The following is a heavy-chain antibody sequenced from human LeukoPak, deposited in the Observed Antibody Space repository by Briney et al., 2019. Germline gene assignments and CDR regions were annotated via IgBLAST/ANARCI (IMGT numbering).Heavy chain of an antibody. CDR2: INTDGSST. D-gene: IGHD5-18*01. CDR1: GFTFSSYW. J-gene: IGHJ4*02. CDR3: ATGSGLWSPDY. Sequence: QSGGSLRLSCAASGFTFSSYWMHWVRHAPGKGLVWVSRINTDGSSTGYADSVKGRFTISRDNAKNRLYVQMNSLRAEDTAVYYCATGSGLWSPDYWGQGTLVTVSS. V-gene: IGHV3-74*01.